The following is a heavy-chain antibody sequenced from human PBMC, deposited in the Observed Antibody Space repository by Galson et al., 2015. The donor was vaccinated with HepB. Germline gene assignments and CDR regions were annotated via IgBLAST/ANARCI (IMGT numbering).Heavy chain of an antibody. D-gene: IGHD1-7*01. CDR2: IIPVVGVA. Sequence: SVKVSCKASGGTFSSSAINWVRQAPGQGLESMGGIIPVVGVAHFAQRFQGRVTITADESTSTAYMELSSLRSDDTAVYYCARVVDGKELPPDGYLDYWGQGTLVTVSS. J-gene: IGHJ4*02. CDR1: GGTFSSSA. CDR3: ARVVDGKELPPDGYLDY. V-gene: IGHV1-69*10.